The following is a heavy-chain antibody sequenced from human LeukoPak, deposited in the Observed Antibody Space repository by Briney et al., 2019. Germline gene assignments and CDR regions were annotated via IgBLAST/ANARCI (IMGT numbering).Heavy chain of an antibody. D-gene: IGHD4-23*01. J-gene: IGHJ4*02. CDR1: GFTFSDYY. CDR3: ASRGGGGNSVVY. CDR2: ISGSAGTT. Sequence: GGSLRLSCAASGFTFSDYYMSWIRQAPGKGLEWVSYISGSAGTTYYADSVKGRFTISRDNAKNSLYLQMNSLRADDTAVYYWASRGGGGNSVVYWGQGTLVTVSS. V-gene: IGHV3-11*01.